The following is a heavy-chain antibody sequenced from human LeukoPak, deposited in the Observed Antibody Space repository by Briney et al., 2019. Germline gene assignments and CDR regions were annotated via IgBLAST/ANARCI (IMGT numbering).Heavy chain of an antibody. V-gene: IGHV1-69*13. CDR3: ARSNPSIFAYGSGKGVFDY. D-gene: IGHD3-10*01. J-gene: IGHJ4*02. CDR2: IIPIFGTA. Sequence: SVKVSCKASGGTFSSYAISWVRQAPGQGPEWMGGIIPIFGTANYAQKFQGRVTITADESTSTAYMELSSLRSEDTAVYYCARSNPSIFAYGSGKGVFDYWGQGTLVTVSS. CDR1: GGTFSSYA.